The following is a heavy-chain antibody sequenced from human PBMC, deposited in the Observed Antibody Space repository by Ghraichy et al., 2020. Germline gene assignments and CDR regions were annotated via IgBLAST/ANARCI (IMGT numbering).Heavy chain of an antibody. J-gene: IGHJ4*02. CDR3: ARRKDIFVEVFDY. CDR2: ISYSGTT. V-gene: IGHV4-39*01. Sequence: ESLNISCTVSGGSISSISSYWGWIRPTPGKGLEWIGTISYSGTTSYNPSLRSRVTISVDTSRNQFSLRLNSATAEETAGYYCARRKDIFVEVFDYWGQGTLVTVSS. D-gene: IGHD3-9*01. CDR1: GGSISSISSY.